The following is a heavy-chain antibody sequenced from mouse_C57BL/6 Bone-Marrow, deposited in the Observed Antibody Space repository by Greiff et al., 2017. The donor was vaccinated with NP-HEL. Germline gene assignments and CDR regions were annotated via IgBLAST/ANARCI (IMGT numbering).Heavy chain of an antibody. J-gene: IGHJ2*01. CDR3: TTSSNYGY. CDR2: IDPENGDT. D-gene: IGHD2-5*01. CDR1: GFNIKDDY. V-gene: IGHV14-4*01. Sequence: VQLQQSGAELVRPGASVKLSCTASGFNIKDDYMHWVKQRPEQGLEWIGWIDPENGDTEYASKFQGKATITADTSSNTAYLQLSSLTSEDTAVYYCTTSSNYGYWGQGTTLTVSS.